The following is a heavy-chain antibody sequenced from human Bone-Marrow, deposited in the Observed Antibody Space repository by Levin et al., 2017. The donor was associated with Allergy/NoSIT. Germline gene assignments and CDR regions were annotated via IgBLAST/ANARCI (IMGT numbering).Heavy chain of an antibody. CDR2: ISVNGDST. D-gene: IGHD6-19*01. V-gene: IGHV3-23*01. CDR1: GFTFSSFA. Sequence: ETLSLTCAASGFTFSSFAMNWVRQAPGKGLEWVSGISVNGDSTYYADSVKGRFTISRDSSKNTLFLQMNSLRAEDTAIYYCATGYTSGWRRDYWGQGTLVTVSS. CDR3: ATGYTSGWRRDY. J-gene: IGHJ4*02.